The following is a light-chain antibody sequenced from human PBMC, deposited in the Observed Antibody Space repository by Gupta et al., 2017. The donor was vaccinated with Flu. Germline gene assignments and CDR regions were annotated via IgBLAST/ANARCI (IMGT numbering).Light chain of an antibody. CDR2: QDY. Sequence: SYELTQPSSVSVSPGQTATITCSGDTLGEKYVSWYRQRPGQSPVLVIYQDYRRPSGIPERLSGSNSGNAGTLTIAGTEAVDEDYYECQTWVNGTWVFGGGTKLTVL. J-gene: IGLJ3*02. V-gene: IGLV3-1*01. CDR1: TLGEKY. CDR3: QTWVNGTWV.